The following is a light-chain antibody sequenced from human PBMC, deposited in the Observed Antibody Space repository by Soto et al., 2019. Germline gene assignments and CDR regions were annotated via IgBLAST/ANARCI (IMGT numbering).Light chain of an antibody. CDR2: DAS. Sequence: DIQMTQSPSTLSASVGDRVTITCRASQSISAWLAWYQQKPGEAPTLLIYDASSLESGVPSRFSGGGSETEFTLTISSLQPDDVATYYCQQYKNFWTFGQGTKVQFK. V-gene: IGKV1-5*01. CDR3: QQYKNFWT. J-gene: IGKJ1*01. CDR1: QSISAW.